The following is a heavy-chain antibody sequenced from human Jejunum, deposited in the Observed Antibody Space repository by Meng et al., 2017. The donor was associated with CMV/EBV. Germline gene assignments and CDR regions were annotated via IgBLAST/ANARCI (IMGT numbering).Heavy chain of an antibody. CDR3: ARAGPVAGTLDY. CDR2: INPNSGGT. V-gene: IGHV1-2*06. CDR1: GYTFTGYY. D-gene: IGHD6-19*01. Sequence: CKASGYTFTGYYMHWVRQATGQGLEWMGRINPNSGGTDYAQNFQGRVTMTRDTSINTDYMELIELRSDDAAVYYCARAGPVAGTLDYWGQGTLVTVSS. J-gene: IGHJ4*02.